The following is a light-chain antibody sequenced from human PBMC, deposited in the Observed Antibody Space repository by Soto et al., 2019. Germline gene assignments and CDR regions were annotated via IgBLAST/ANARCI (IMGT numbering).Light chain of an antibody. Sequence: DIQMTQSPSSLSASVGDSGAITCRASHNFNTYLNWYQQRPGKSPRILIYAASSVQGGVPSRFSGSGSGTDFTLTISSLQPEDFATYYCQLSDSSLTFGQGTRLEIK. CDR2: AAS. CDR3: QLSDSSLT. J-gene: IGKJ5*01. V-gene: IGKV1-39*01. CDR1: HNFNTY.